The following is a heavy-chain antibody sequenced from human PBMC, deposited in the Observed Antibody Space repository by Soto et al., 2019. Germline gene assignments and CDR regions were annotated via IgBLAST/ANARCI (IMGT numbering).Heavy chain of an antibody. CDR2: IWYDGSNK. J-gene: IGHJ3*02. Sequence: QVQLVESGGGVVQPGRSLRLSCAASGFTFSSYGMHWVRQAPGKGLEWVAVIWYDGSNKYYADSVKGRFTISRDNSKNTLYLQMNSLRAEDTAVYYCARRRGPAALDAFDIWGQGTMVTVSS. CDR1: GFTFSSYG. D-gene: IGHD2-2*01. V-gene: IGHV3-33*01. CDR3: ARRRGPAALDAFDI.